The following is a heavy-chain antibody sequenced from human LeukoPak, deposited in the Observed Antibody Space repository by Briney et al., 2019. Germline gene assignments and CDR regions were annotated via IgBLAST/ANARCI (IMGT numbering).Heavy chain of an antibody. J-gene: IGHJ4*02. V-gene: IGHV3-23*01. Sequence: GGSLRLSCAASGFTFSSYAMSWVRQAPGKGLEWVSTVSGSGGSTYYADSVKGRFTISRDNSKNTLYLQMNSLRAEDTAVYYCAKNEVVTIDYWGQGTLVTVSS. CDR2: VSGSGGST. CDR1: GFTFSSYA. D-gene: IGHD3-22*01. CDR3: AKNEVVTIDY.